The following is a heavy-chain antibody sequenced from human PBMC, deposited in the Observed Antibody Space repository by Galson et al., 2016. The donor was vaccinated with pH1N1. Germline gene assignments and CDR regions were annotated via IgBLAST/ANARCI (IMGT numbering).Heavy chain of an antibody. CDR3: AKDRYSSGQFFDS. CDR2: ISGSGGRT. Sequence: SLRPSCAASGFKFDNYAMTWVRRAPGKGLQWVSAISGSGGRTYYADSVKDRFTISRDNSKKTLFLQMTSLRVEDTAVYYCAKDRYSSGQFFDSWGRGILVTVSS. D-gene: IGHD6-19*01. J-gene: IGHJ4*02. V-gene: IGHV3-23*01. CDR1: GFKFDNYA.